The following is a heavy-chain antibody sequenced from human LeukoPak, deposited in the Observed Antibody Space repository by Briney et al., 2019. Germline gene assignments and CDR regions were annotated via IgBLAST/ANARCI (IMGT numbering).Heavy chain of an antibody. CDR3: ARDQIRYSNSPEALDL. V-gene: IGHV3-30*03. CDR1: GFTFSSYG. D-gene: IGHD5-18*01. CDR2: LSSDGTNK. Sequence: GGSLRLSCAASGFTFSSYGMSWVRQAPGKGLGWVAGLSSDGTNKYYADSVQGRFTISRDTSKNTLYLLMNSLRGEDTAVYYCARDQIRYSNSPEALDLWGQGTLVSVSS. J-gene: IGHJ3*01.